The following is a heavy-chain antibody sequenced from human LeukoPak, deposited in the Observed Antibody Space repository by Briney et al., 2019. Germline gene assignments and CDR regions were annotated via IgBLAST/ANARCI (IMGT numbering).Heavy chain of an antibody. V-gene: IGHV1-3*01. CDR3: ARDGYSSSWYHPPYYYGMDV. J-gene: IGHJ6*02. Sequence: GASVKVSCKASGYTFTSYAMHRVRQAPGQRLEWMGWINAGNGNTKYSQKFQGRVTITRDTSASTAYMELSSLRSEDTAVYYCARDGYSSSWYHPPYYYGMDVWGQGTTVTVSS. CDR1: GYTFTSYA. CDR2: INAGNGNT. D-gene: IGHD6-13*01.